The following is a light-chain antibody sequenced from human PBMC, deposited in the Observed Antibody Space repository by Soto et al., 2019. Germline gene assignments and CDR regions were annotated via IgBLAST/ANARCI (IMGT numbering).Light chain of an antibody. V-gene: IGKV1-39*01. CDR2: AAS. CDR3: QQGYTTPRT. Sequence: DIQMTQSPSSLSASVGDRVSITCQTSDIISNYLNWYQQKPGEAPRLLIYAASTVQSGVPSRFSGSGSGTEFTLTITSLQPEDFATYYCQQGYTTPRTFGQGTKLEI. J-gene: IGKJ2*02. CDR1: DIISNY.